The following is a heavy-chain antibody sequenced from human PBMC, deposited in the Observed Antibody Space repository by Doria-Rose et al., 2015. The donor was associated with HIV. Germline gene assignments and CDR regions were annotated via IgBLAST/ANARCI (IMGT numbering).Heavy chain of an antibody. V-gene: IGHV2-26*01. Sequence: QVTLKESGPVLVKPTETLTLTCTVSGVSLSSPGMGVSWIRQPPGMALEWLANIFTDDERSYKTSLKSRLTISRCTSKSQVVLTMTDMDPVDTATYYCARIKSSRWYHKYYFDFWGQGTLVIVSA. D-gene: IGHD6-13*01. CDR1: GVSLSSPGMG. CDR3: ARIKSSRWYHKYYFDF. CDR2: IFTDDER. J-gene: IGHJ4*02.